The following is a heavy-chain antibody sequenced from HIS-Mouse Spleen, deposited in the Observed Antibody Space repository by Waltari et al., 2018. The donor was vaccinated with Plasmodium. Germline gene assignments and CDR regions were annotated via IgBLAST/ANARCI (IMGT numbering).Heavy chain of an antibody. V-gene: IGHV3-30*18. Sequence: QVQLVESGGGVVQPGRSLRLSWAASGFTFSSYGMHWVGQAPGKGLEWVAVISYDGSNKYYADSVKGRFTISRDNSKNTLYLQMNSLRAEDTAVYYCAKDRRSSSWYVDYWGQGTLVTVSS. CDR3: AKDRRSSSWYVDY. CDR1: GFTFSSYG. CDR2: ISYDGSNK. D-gene: IGHD6-13*01. J-gene: IGHJ4*02.